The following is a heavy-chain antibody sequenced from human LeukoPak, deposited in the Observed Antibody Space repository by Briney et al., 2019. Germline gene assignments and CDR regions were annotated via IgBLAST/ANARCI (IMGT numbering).Heavy chain of an antibody. Sequence: ASVKVSCKASGYTFTGYYMHWVRQAPGQGLEWMGWINPNSGGTNYAQKFQGRVTMTRDTSISTAYMELSRLRSDDTAVYYCAREGRGAIGPAAIVHYYYYMDVWGKGTTVTVSS. J-gene: IGHJ6*03. D-gene: IGHD2-2*01. CDR1: GYTFTGYY. V-gene: IGHV1-2*02. CDR2: INPNSGGT. CDR3: AREGRGAIGPAAIVHYYYYMDV.